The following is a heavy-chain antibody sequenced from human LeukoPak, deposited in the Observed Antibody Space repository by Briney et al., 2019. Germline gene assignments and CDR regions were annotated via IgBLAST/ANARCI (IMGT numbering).Heavy chain of an antibody. J-gene: IGHJ3*02. V-gene: IGHV1-18*04. CDR2: ISPYNGHT. Sequence: ASVKVSCKVSGYTFTSYGISWVRQAPGQGLEWMGWISPYNGHTNYAQPFQGRVTMTTDTSTSSGYMELRSLRSDDTAVYYCARDGSGGGSYYSNDAFDIWGQGTMVTVS. CDR1: GYTFTSYG. CDR3: ARDGSGGGSYYSNDAFDI. D-gene: IGHD1-26*01.